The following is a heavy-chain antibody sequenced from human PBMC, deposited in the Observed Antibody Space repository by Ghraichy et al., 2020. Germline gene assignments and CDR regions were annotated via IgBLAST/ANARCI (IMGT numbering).Heavy chain of an antibody. CDR3: AHSADYDILGAGQNWLDP. Sequence: SGPTLVKPTQTLTLTCTFSGFSLSTSGVGVGWIRQPPGKALEWLALIYWNDDKRYSPSLKSRLTITKDTSKNQVVLTMTNMDPVDTATYYCAHSADYDILGAGQNWLDPWGQGTLVTVSS. J-gene: IGHJ5*02. V-gene: IGHV2-5*01. D-gene: IGHD3-9*01. CDR2: IYWNDDK. CDR1: GFSLSTSGVG.